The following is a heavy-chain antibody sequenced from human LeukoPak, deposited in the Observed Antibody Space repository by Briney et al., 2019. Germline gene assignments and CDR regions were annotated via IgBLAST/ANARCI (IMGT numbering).Heavy chain of an antibody. CDR3: ATGRRDSGYDWVY. CDR2: FDPEDGET. J-gene: IGHJ4*02. V-gene: IGHV1-24*01. Sequence: ASVKVSCKVSGYTLTELSMHWVRQAPGKGLEWMGGFDPEDGETIYAQKFQGRVTITEDTSTDTAYMELSSLRSEDTAVYYCATGRRDSGYDWVYWGQGTLVSVSS. CDR1: GYTLTELS. D-gene: IGHD5-12*01.